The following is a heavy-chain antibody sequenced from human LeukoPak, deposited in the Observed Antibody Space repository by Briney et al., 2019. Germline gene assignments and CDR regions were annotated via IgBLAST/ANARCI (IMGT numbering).Heavy chain of an antibody. CDR1: GFTLSSYA. CDR2: ISGSGGST. V-gene: IGHV3-23*01. Sequence: PGGSLRLSCPASGFTLSSYAMSWGRQAPGNGLGWVSAISGSGGSTYYADSVKGRFTISRDNSKTTLYLQMNSLRAEDTAVYYCAKDLDIVGAIGGAFDIWGQGTMVTVSS. D-gene: IGHD1-26*01. J-gene: IGHJ3*02. CDR3: AKDLDIVGAIGGAFDI.